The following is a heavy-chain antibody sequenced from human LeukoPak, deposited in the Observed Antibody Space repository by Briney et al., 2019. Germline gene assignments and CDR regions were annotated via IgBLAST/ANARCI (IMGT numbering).Heavy chain of an antibody. D-gene: IGHD3-16*01. J-gene: IGHJ3*01. Sequence: GGSLRLSCAASGFSFSSYAMSWVRQAPGKGLEWVSYISSSGSTIYYADSVKGRFTISRDNAKNSLYLQMNSLRAEDTAVYYCARTPSGEVAWGWGQGTMVTVSS. CDR1: GFSFSSYA. CDR2: ISSSGSTI. CDR3: ARTPSGEVAWG. V-gene: IGHV3-48*04.